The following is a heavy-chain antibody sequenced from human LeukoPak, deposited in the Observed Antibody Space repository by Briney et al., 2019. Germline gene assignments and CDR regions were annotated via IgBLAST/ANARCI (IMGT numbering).Heavy chain of an antibody. CDR3: VKDKGSGSSYYYYYDMDV. CDR2: ISSNGGST. V-gene: IGHV3-64D*06. D-gene: IGHD3-10*01. Sequence: GGSLRLSCSASGFTFSSYAMHWVRQAPGKGLEYVSAISSNGGSTYYADSVKGRFTISRDNSKNTLYLQMSSLRAEDTAVYYSVKDKGSGSSYYYYYDMDVWGKGTTVTVSS. CDR1: GFTFSSYA. J-gene: IGHJ6*04.